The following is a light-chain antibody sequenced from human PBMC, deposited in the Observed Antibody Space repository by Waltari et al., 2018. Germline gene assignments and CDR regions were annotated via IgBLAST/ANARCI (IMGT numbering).Light chain of an antibody. CDR2: GAS. CDR1: QSVSSIY. V-gene: IGKV3-20*01. J-gene: IGKJ3*01. Sequence: IVLTQSPGTLSLSPGERATLSCRASQSVSSIYLAWYQQKPGQTPRLLIYGASSRATGIPDRFSGSGSGTDFTLTISRLEPEDFAVYFCQQYGSSPITFGPGTKVDIK. CDR3: QQYGSSPIT.